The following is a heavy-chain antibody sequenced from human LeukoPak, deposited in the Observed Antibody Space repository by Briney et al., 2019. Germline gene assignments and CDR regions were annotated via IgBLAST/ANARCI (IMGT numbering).Heavy chain of an antibody. J-gene: IGHJ4*02. CDR1: GGSISSYY. V-gene: IGHV4-59*01. CDR2: IYYSGST. Sequence: SETLSLTCTVSGGSISSYYWSWIRQPPGKGLEWIGYIYYSGSTNYNPSLKSRVTTSVDTSKNQFSVKLTSVTAADTAVYYCARANYYDSSGPDPYFDYWGQGTLVTVSS. D-gene: IGHD3-22*01. CDR3: ARANYYDSSGPDPYFDY.